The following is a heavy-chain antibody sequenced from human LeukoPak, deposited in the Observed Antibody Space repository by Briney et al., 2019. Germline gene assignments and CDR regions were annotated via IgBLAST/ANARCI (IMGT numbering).Heavy chain of an antibody. CDR3: TRDLGVDTTMIFFGY. V-gene: IGHV1-18*01. Sequence: ASVKVSCKASGYTFTSFGISWVRQAPGQGLEWMGWSSAYNGNTNYAQKFQGRVTMTTDTSTSTAYMEVRSLRSDDTAVYYCTRDLGVDTTMIFFGYWGQGSLVTVSS. CDR2: SSAYNGNT. CDR1: GYTFTSFG. J-gene: IGHJ4*02. D-gene: IGHD5-18*01.